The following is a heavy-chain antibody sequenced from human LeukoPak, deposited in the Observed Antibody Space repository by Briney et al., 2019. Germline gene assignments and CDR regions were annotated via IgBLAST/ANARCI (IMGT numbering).Heavy chain of an antibody. D-gene: IGHD1-26*01. V-gene: IGHV4-59*01. CDR3: AGDSDDSGGAFDI. CDR1: GGSISYSY. CDR2: FYYSGTT. J-gene: IGHJ3*02. Sequence: SETLSLTCTVSGGSISYSYWSWIRQPPGKGLEWIGYFYYSGTTKYNPFLKSRVTISVDTSKNQFSLNLRSVTAADTAVYYCAGDSDDSGGAFDIWGQGTMVTVSS.